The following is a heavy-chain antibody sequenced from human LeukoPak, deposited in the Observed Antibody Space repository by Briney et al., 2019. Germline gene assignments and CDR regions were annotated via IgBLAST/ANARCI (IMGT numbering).Heavy chain of an antibody. D-gene: IGHD6-13*01. CDR3: SKDPPISAAGPRYSDR. CDR2: INSGGNT. CDR1: GFTFSSYA. J-gene: IGHJ4*02. V-gene: IGHV3-23*01. Sequence: GGSLRLSCAASGFTFSSYAMSWVRQAPGKGLEWVSTINSGGNTYYSDSMKGRFTISRDNSKNTPFLQMNSLRVEDAGVYYCSKDPPISAAGPRYSDRWGQGTLVTVSS.